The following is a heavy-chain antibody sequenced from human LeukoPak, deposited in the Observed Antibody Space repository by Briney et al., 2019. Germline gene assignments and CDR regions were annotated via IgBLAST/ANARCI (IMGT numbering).Heavy chain of an antibody. Sequence: PGGSLRLSCTASGFIFSSYNMNWVRQAPGKGLEWVSYISYSSSIRYYADSVKGRFTISRDNAKNSLYLQINSPRDEDMAVYYCARTITMARVDIWGQGTMVTVSS. V-gene: IGHV3-48*02. CDR2: ISYSSSIR. CDR1: GFIFSSYN. CDR3: ARTITMARVDI. J-gene: IGHJ3*02. D-gene: IGHD5-12*01.